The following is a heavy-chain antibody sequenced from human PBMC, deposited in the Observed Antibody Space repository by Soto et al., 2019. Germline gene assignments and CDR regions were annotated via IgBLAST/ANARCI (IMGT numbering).Heavy chain of an antibody. Sequence: QLLESGGGLVQPGGSLRLSCATSGFAFSRYAMSWVRQTPGKGPEGVSTISASGTKTFAADSVKGRFTISRDNSNNTVFLQMSSLRGDDTAFYYCAKDIGGATTWGQGTLVTVSS. J-gene: IGHJ5*02. V-gene: IGHV3-23*01. CDR3: AKDIGGATT. CDR2: ISASGTKT. D-gene: IGHD1-26*01. CDR1: GFAFSRYA.